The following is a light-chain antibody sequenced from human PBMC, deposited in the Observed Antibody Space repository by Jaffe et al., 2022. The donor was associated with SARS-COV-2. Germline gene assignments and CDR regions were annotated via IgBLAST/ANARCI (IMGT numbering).Light chain of an antibody. CDR2: RDT. Sequence: SYELTQPPSVSVSPGQRATITCSGDALSRHHAHWYQQKAGQAPVVVMYRDTERPSGIPERFSGSSSGTKVTLTISGVLAEDEADYYCQSLDNGGTSWVFGGGTKVTVL. CDR3: QSLDNGGTSWV. J-gene: IGLJ3*02. CDR1: ALSRHH. V-gene: IGLV3-25*03.